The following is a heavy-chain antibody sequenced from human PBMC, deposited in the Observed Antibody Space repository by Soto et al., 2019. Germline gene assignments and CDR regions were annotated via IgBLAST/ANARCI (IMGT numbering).Heavy chain of an antibody. J-gene: IGHJ4*02. D-gene: IGHD5-12*01. Sequence: ASVKVSCKASGYTFTSYAMHWGRQAPGQRLEWMGWINAGNGNTKYSQKFQGRVTITRDTSASTAYMELSSLRSEDTAVYYCARGLGVSDIVATIGYFDYWGQGTLVTVSS. V-gene: IGHV1-3*01. CDR3: ARGLGVSDIVATIGYFDY. CDR2: INAGNGNT. CDR1: GYTFTSYA.